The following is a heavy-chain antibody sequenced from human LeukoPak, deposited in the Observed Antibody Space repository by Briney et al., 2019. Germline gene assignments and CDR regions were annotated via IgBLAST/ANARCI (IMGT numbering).Heavy chain of an antibody. CDR2: IYSGGST. Sequence: GGSLRLSCAASEFTVSSNYMSWVRQAPGKGLEWVSVIYSGGSTYYADSVKGRFTISRDNSKNTLYLQMNSLRAEDTAVYYCAREAGIAVAGYYYYYGMDVWGQGTTVTVSS. D-gene: IGHD6-19*01. CDR3: AREAGIAVAGYYYYYGMDV. CDR1: EFTVSSNY. V-gene: IGHV3-66*01. J-gene: IGHJ6*02.